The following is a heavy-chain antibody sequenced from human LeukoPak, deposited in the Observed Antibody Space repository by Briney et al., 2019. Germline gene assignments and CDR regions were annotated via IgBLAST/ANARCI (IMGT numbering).Heavy chain of an antibody. V-gene: IGHV3-21*01. CDR1: GFTFSSYS. CDR2: ISSSSGYI. CDR3: ARGDKGYCTNGVCYGRDYYYYGMDV. J-gene: IGHJ6*02. D-gene: IGHD2-8*01. Sequence: PGGSLRLSCAASGFTFSSYSMNWVRQAPGKGLEWVSSISSSSGYIYYADSVKGRFTISRDNAKNSLYLQMNSLRAEDTAVYYCARGDKGYCTNGVCYGRDYYYYGMDVWGQGTTVTVSS.